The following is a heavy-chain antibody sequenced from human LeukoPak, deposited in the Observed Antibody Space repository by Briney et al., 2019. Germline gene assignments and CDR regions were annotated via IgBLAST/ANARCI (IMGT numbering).Heavy chain of an antibody. CDR1: GGSISRGSYY. D-gene: IGHD3-3*01. CDR2: IYYSGST. CDR3: ARQDHFWSGFAFDI. V-gene: IGHV4-39*01. Sequence: SETLTLTCTVSGGSISRGSYYWGWIRQPPGKGLEWIGSIYYSGSTYYNPSLKSRVTISVDTSENQFSLKLSSVTAADTAVYYCARQDHFWSGFAFDIWGQGTMVTVSS. J-gene: IGHJ3*02.